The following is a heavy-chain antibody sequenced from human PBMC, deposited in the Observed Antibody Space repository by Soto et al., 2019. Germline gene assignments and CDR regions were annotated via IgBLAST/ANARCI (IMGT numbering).Heavy chain of an antibody. CDR3: ARDRKYHHSIAYYDAFDM. CDR1: GFAVSSYW. V-gene: IGHV3-7*05. Sequence: EVQLVESGGGLVQPGGSLRLSCAASGFAVSSYWMTWVRQAPGKGLEWVANIKEDGSEGQYVDSVKGRFTISRDSAENSLYLQMNSLGAEDTAVYYCARDRKYHHSIAYYDAFDMWGQGTMVTVSP. D-gene: IGHD2-2*01. J-gene: IGHJ3*02. CDR2: IKEDGSEG.